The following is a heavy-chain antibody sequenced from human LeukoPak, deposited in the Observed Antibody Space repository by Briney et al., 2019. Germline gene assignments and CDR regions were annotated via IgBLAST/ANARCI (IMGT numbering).Heavy chain of an antibody. CDR3: ARGNNWNDHDAFDI. Sequence: SETLSLTCTVSGGSMNPYTWTWIRQPAGKGLEWIGRSYTCGTTNYNRSLESRVTMSVDTSKNQFSLKLTSVTVADTAVYYCARGNNWNDHDAFDIWGQGTLVTVSS. D-gene: IGHD1-1*01. V-gene: IGHV4-4*07. CDR1: GGSMNPYT. CDR2: SYTCGTT. J-gene: IGHJ3*02.